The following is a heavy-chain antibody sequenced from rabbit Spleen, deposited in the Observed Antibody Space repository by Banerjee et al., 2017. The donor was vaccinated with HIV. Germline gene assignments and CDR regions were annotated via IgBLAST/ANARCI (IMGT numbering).Heavy chain of an antibody. CDR3: ARDTGSSFSSYGMDL. Sequence: QSLEESGGGLVKPGASLTLTCKASGFSFSSGYDMCWVRQAPGKGLEWIACIYAGSSGSTYYANWAKGRFTISRTWSTTVTLQMTSLTAADTATYFCARDTGSSFSSYGMDLWGPGTLVTVS. J-gene: IGHJ6*01. CDR1: GFSFSSGYD. V-gene: IGHV1S40*01. D-gene: IGHD8-1*01. CDR2: IYAGSSGST.